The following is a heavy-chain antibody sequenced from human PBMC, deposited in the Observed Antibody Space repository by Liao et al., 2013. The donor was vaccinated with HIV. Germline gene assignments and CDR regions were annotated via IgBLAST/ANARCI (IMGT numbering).Heavy chain of an antibody. D-gene: IGHD6-6*01. CDR2: IYSSGST. Sequence: QLQLQESGPGLVKPSETLSLTCTVSGGSISSSSYYWGWIRQPPGKGLEWIGSIYSSGSTYYNPSLKSRVTISVDTSKNQFSLKVSSVTAADTAVYYCARGSGIAARRGFDYWAREPWSPSPQ. CDR3: ARGSGIAARRGFDY. V-gene: IGHV4-39*07. J-gene: IGHJ4*02. CDR1: GGSISSSSYY.